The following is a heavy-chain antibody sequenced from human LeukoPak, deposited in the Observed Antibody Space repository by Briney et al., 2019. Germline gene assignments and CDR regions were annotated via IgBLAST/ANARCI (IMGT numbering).Heavy chain of an antibody. Sequence: GASVKVSCKASGYTFTSYGISWVRQAPGQGLEWMGWISAYNGNTNYAQKLQGRVTMTTDTSTSTAYMELRSLRYDDTAVYYCARDRGRIFSGGDFDYWGQGTLLTVSS. CDR3: ARDRGRIFSGGDFDY. D-gene: IGHD2-15*01. CDR1: GYTFTSYG. CDR2: ISAYNGNT. V-gene: IGHV1-18*01. J-gene: IGHJ4*02.